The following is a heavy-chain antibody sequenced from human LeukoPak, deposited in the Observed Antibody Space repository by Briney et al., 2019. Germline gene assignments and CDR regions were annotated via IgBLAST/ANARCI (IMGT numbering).Heavy chain of an antibody. V-gene: IGHV4-34*01. CDR1: GGSFSGYY. CDR2: INHSGST. CDR3: ARGYRYYDFWSGPYGMDV. D-gene: IGHD3-3*01. Sequence: SETLSLTCAVYGGSFSGYYWSWIRQPPGRGLEWIGEINHSGSTNYNPSLKSRVTISVDTSKNQFSLKLSSVTAADTAVYYCARGYRYYDFWSGPYGMDVWGQGTTVTVSS. J-gene: IGHJ6*02.